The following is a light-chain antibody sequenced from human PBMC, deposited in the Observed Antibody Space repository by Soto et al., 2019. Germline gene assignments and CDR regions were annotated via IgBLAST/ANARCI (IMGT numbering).Light chain of an antibody. CDR2: DVS. V-gene: IGLV2-14*03. J-gene: IGLJ1*01. Sequence: QSVLTQPAPVSGSPGQSISISCTGTSSDVGAYNYISWYQQHPGKAPKLIIYDVSNRPSGVSSRFSGSKSGNTASLTISGLQAEDGADYYCSAYTITSPYVFGTGTKVTVL. CDR3: SAYTITSPYV. CDR1: SSDVGAYNY.